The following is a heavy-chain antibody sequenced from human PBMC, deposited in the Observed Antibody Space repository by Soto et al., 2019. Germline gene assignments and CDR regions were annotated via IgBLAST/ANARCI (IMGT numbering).Heavy chain of an antibody. CDR2: IYYSGST. CDR3: TRQAPRGTYFDY. J-gene: IGHJ4*02. CDR1: GGSINPYR. D-gene: IGHD3-10*01. Sequence: SETLSLTCTVSGGSINPYRWSWIRQPPGKGLEWIGYIYYSGSTNYNPSLKSRVTTSVDTSKNQFSLKLRSVTAADTAVYYCTRQAPRGTYFDYWGQGALVTVS. V-gene: IGHV4-59*08.